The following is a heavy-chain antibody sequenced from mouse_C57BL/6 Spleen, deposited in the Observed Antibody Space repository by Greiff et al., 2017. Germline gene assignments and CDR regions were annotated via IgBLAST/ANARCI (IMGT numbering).Heavy chain of an antibody. V-gene: IGHV1-81*01. J-gene: IGHJ4*01. D-gene: IGHD2-5*01. Sequence: VQLQQSGAELARPGASVKLSCKASGYTFTSYGISWLKQSTGQGLVWIGEIYPRSGNTYYNEKFKGKATLTADKSSSSAYMEMHIMTSEYSAVYVCASYNSNLRGFMDYWGQGTSVTVSS. CDR2: IYPRSGNT. CDR3: ASYNSNLRGFMDY. CDR1: GYTFTSYG.